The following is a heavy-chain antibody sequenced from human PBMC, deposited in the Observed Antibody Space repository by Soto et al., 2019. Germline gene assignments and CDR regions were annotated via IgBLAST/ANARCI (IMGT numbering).Heavy chain of an antibody. CDR1: GFTFSSYG. V-gene: IGHV3-30*18. J-gene: IGHJ4*02. Sequence: QVQLVESGGGVVQPGRSLRLSCAASGFTFSSYGMHWVRQAPGKGLVWVAVISYAGSNKYYADSVNVRFTSSRDNSKNTLYLQMNSLRAEDTAVYYCAKDSSRAAAGGTFDYWGQGTLVTVSS. CDR3: AKDSSRAAAGGTFDY. D-gene: IGHD6-13*01. CDR2: ISYAGSNK.